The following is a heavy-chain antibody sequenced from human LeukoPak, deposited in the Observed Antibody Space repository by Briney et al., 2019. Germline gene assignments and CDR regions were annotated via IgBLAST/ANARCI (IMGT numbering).Heavy chain of an antibody. D-gene: IGHD1-26*01. V-gene: IGHV3-23*01. CDR3: AKSGQLDS. Sequence: GGSLRLSCAAFGFTFSTYAMTWVRQAPGKGLEWVSTIGGSGGTTYYADSVKGRFSISRDNSKNTLYLQMNGLRAEDTAVYYCAKSGQLDSWGQGCLVTVSS. J-gene: IGHJ5*01. CDR1: GFTFSTYA. CDR2: IGGSGGTT.